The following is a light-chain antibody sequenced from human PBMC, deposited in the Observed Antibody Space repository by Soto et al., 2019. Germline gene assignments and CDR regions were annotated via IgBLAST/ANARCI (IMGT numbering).Light chain of an antibody. Sequence: DIQMTQSPSSFSASVGDRFTITCQASQDINKYLNWYQQKPGKAPKLLIYDASNLETGVPSRFSGGGSGTHFTFTISSLQAEDLATYYCQQYDILHRTFGQGTKVDIK. CDR2: DAS. CDR1: QDINKY. V-gene: IGKV1-33*01. CDR3: QQYDILHRT. J-gene: IGKJ2*02.